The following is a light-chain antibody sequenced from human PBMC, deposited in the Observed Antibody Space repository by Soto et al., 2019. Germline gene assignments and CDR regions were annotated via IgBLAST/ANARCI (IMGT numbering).Light chain of an antibody. J-gene: IGLJ2*01. CDR1: SSDVGGYHY. CDR2: EVT. V-gene: IGLV2-14*01. Sequence: QSALTQPASVSGSPGQSITISCTGTSSDVGGYHYVSWYQQHPGKAPKLMIYEVTNRPTGVSNRFSASKSGNTASLTISGLQYEDEAHYYCSSYTTTYTVVFGGGTKVTVL. CDR3: SSYTTTYTVV.